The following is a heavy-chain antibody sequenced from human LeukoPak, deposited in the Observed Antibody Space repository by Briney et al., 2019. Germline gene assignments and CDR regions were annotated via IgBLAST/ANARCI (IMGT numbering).Heavy chain of an antibody. CDR2: IRRRNNNI. CDR1: GFTFSSDS. D-gene: IGHD3-22*01. J-gene: IGHJ4*02. CDR3: ARGGGSYASSGYYPN. Sequence: PGGALRLACAASGFTFSSDSSNCVPQAPGKGLELVSYIRRRNNNIYYADSVKGRFTISRENAKNSLYMQMNSLRAEDTAVYYCARGGGSYASSGYYPNWGQGTLVTVSS. V-gene: IGHV3-48*01.